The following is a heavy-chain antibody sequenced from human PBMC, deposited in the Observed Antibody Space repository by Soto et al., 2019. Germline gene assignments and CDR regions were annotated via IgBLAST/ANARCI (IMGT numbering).Heavy chain of an antibody. Sequence: QVQLVESGGGVVQPGRSLRLSCAASGFTFSSYAMHWVRQAPGKGLEWVAVISYDGSNKYYADSVKGRFTISRDNSKNTLYLQMNSLRAEDTAVYYCARDTVAYCGGDCRTFDCWGQGTLVTVSS. D-gene: IGHD2-21*02. CDR2: ISYDGSNK. J-gene: IGHJ4*02. CDR3: ARDTVAYCGGDCRTFDC. CDR1: GFTFSSYA. V-gene: IGHV3-30-3*01.